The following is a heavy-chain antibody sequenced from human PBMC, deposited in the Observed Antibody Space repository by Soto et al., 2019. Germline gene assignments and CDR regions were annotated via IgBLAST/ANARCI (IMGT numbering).Heavy chain of an antibody. D-gene: IGHD5-12*01. CDR3: AKGDNLGPKTGYAFDP. CDR2: TYFRFKWYN. CDR1: GDSVSSNTAS. J-gene: IGHJ5*02. Sequence: SQTLSLTCAISGDSVSSNTASWNWIRQSPSRGLEWLGRTYFRFKWYNDYAVSVKSRRIINPDTSNNQFSLQLNSVTPEDTAVYFCAKGDNLGPKTGYAFDPWGQGIMVTVSS. V-gene: IGHV6-1*01.